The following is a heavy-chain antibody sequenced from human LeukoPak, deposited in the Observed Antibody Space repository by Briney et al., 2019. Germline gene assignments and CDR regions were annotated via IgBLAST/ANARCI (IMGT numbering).Heavy chain of an antibody. CDR2: IYHSGST. CDR1: GYSISSGYY. CDR3: AEYCSTSPACF. J-gene: IGHJ4*02. Sequence: SETLSLTCTVSGYSISSGYYWGWIRPPPGKGLEWIGSIYHSGSTYYNPSLKSRVTISVDTSKNQLSLKLSSVTAADTAVYYCAEYCSTSPACFWGQGTLVTVSS. D-gene: IGHD2-2*01. V-gene: IGHV4-38-2*02.